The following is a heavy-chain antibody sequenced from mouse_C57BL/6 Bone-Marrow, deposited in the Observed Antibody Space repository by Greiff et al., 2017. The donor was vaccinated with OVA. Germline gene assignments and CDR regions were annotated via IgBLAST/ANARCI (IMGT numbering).Heavy chain of an antibody. CDR2: IFPGSGST. J-gene: IGHJ1*03. CDR1: GYTFTDYY. D-gene: IGHD1-1*01. Sequence: QVQLQQSGPELVKPGASVKISCKASGYTFTDYYINWAKQRPGQGLEWIGWIFPGSGSTYYNEKFKGKATLTVDKSSSTAYMLLSSLTSEDSAVYFCARAYYGSSYEWYFDVWGTGTTVTVSS. CDR3: ARAYYGSSYEWYFDV. V-gene: IGHV1-75*01.